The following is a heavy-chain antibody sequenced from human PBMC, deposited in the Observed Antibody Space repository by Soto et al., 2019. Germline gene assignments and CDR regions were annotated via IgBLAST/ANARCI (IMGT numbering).Heavy chain of an antibody. Sequence: QITLKESGPTLVKPTQTLTLTCTFSGFLVSTSGVGVGWIRQPPGKALEWLALIYWNDDKRYSPSLKSMLTITKDTSKNHVVLTMTNMDPVDTATYYCAHRVTYYYDSSGYYWFDPWGQGTLVTVSS. J-gene: IGHJ5*02. CDR1: GFLVSTSGVG. CDR2: IYWNDDK. CDR3: AHRVTYYYDSSGYYWFDP. D-gene: IGHD3-22*01. V-gene: IGHV2-5*01.